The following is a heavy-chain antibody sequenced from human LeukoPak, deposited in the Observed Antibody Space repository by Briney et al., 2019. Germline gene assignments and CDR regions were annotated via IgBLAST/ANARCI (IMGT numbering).Heavy chain of an antibody. V-gene: IGHV3-53*01. D-gene: IGHD3-22*01. J-gene: IGHJ4*02. CDR2: IYSGGST. CDR3: ASARDSSVSFDY. CDR1: GFTVSSNY. Sequence: GGSLRLSCAASGFTVSSNYMSWVRQAPGKGLEWVSVIYSGGSTYYADSVKGRFTISRDNSKNTLYLQMNSLRAEDTAVYYCASARDSSVSFDYWGQGTLVTVSP.